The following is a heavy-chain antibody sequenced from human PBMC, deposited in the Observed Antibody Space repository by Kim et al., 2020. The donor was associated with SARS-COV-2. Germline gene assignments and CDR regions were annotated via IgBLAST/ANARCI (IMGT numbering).Heavy chain of an antibody. CDR1: GGSFSGYY. J-gene: IGHJ4*02. D-gene: IGHD6-13*01. V-gene: IGHV4-34*01. Sequence: SETLSLTCAVYGGSFSGYYWSWIRQPPGKGLEWIGEINHSGSTNYNPSLKSRVTISVDTSKNQFSLKLSSVTAADTAVYYCARRPAAGPFGYWGQGTLVTVSS. CDR3: ARRPAAGPFGY. CDR2: INHSGST.